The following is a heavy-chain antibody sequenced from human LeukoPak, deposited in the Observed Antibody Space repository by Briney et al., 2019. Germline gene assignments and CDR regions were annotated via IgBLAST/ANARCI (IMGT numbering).Heavy chain of an antibody. CDR1: GYTFISYG. V-gene: IGHV1-18*01. CDR2: ISSHNGYT. CDR3: ARDRGYGHFDY. Sequence: VASVKVSCKASGYTFISYGISWVRQAPGQGLEWMGWISSHNGYTKYAQKFQGRVTMTTDTSMSTAYMELGSLRSEDTAVYYCARDRGYGHFDYWGQGTLVTVSS. D-gene: IGHD5-18*01. J-gene: IGHJ4*02.